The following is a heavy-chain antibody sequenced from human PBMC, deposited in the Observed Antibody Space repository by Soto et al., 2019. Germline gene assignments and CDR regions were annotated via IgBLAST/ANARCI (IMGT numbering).Heavy chain of an antibody. CDR3: ARWFDWLSDFDY. V-gene: IGHV1-69*02. J-gene: IGHJ4*02. CDR2: IIPVLSMS. D-gene: IGHD3-9*01. Sequence: WASVKVSCKASGGTFNSYTFSWVRQAPGQGLEWMGRIIPVLSMSTYAQKFQGRVTMTRDTSTSTVYMELSSLRSEDTAVYYCARWFDWLSDFDYWGQGTLVTVSS. CDR1: GGTFNSYT.